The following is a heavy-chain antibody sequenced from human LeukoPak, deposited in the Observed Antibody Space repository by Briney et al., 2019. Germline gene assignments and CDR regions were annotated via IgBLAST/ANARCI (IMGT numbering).Heavy chain of an antibody. J-gene: IGHJ6*02. CDR1: GYSFTTHW. CDR2: IYPGDSST. Sequence: GESLKISCKGSGYSFTTHWIGWVRQMPGKGLEWMGIIYPGDSSTTYSPSFQGQVTISADKSISTAYLQWSSLKASDTAIYYCARHLREYYHYYGVDVWGQGTTVTVSS. V-gene: IGHV5-51*01. CDR3: ARHLREYYHYYGVDV.